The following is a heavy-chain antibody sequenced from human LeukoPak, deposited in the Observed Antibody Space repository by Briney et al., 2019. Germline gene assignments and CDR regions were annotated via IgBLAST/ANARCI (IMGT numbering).Heavy chain of an antibody. V-gene: IGHV3-53*01. CDR3: ARDRPYYGMDV. CDR1: GFTVSSNY. CDR2: IYSGGST. J-gene: IGHJ6*02. Sequence: GGSLRLSCAAPGFTVSSNYMSWVRQAPGKGLEWVSVIYSGGSTYYADSVKGRFTISRDNSKNTLYLQMNGLRAEDTAVYYCARDRPYYGMDVWGQGTTVTVSS. D-gene: IGHD6-6*01.